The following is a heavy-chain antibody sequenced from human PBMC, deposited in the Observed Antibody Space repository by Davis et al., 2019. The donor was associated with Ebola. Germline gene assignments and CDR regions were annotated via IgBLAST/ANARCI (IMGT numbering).Heavy chain of an antibody. J-gene: IGHJ4*02. Sequence: MPSETLSLTCAVYGGSFSGYYWSWIRQPPGKGLEWIGEISQSGSTNYNPSLKSRVTISVDTSKNQFSLKLSSVTAADTAVYYCARERYFDWLPRYYFDYWGQGTLVTVSS. CDR3: ARERYFDWLPRYYFDY. CDR1: GGSFSGYY. V-gene: IGHV4-34*01. D-gene: IGHD3-9*01. CDR2: ISQSGST.